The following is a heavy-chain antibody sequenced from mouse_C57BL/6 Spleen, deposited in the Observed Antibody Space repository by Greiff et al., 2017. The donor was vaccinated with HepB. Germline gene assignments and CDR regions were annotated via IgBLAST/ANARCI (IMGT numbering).Heavy chain of an antibody. Sequence: QVQLQQPGAELVKPGASVKMSCKASGYTFTSYWITWVKQRPGQGLEWIGDIYPSSGSTNYNEKFKGKATLTVDTSSSTAYMQLSSLTSEDSAVYYCAGDYDFHFDYWGQGTTLTVSS. CDR3: AGDYDFHFDY. CDR1: GYTFTSYW. CDR2: IYPSSGST. D-gene: IGHD1-1*01. J-gene: IGHJ2*01. V-gene: IGHV1-55*01.